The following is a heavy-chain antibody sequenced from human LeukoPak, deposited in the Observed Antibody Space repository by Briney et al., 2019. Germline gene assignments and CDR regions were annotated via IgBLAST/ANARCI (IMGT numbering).Heavy chain of an antibody. CDR3: ARDLEAVTYSSGAGY. D-gene: IGHD6-19*01. V-gene: IGHV4-59*01. Sequence: SETLSLTCTVSGGSISSYYWSWIRQPPGKGLEWIGYIYYSGSTNYNPSLKSRVTISVDTSKNQFSLKLSSVTAADTAVYYCARDLEAVTYSSGAGYWGQGTLVTVSS. J-gene: IGHJ4*02. CDR2: IYYSGST. CDR1: GGSISSYY.